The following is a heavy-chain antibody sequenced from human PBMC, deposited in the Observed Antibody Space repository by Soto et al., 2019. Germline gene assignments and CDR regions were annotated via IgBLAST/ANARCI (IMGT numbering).Heavy chain of an antibody. CDR3: ARERGDGYPQGPPFDP. CDR1: GDSVSSNSAA. CDR2: TYYRSKWYN. V-gene: IGHV6-1*01. J-gene: IGHJ5*02. D-gene: IGHD5-12*01. Sequence: QVQLQQSGPGLVKPSQTLSLTCAISGDSVSSNSAAWNWIRQSPSRGLEWLGRTYYRSKWYNDYAVSVKSRRTINPDTSKNQSSLQLNSVTPEDTAVYYCARERGDGYPQGPPFDPWGQGTLVTVSS.